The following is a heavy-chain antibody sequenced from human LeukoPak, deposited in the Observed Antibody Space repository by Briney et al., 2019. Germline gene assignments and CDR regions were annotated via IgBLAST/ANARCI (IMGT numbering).Heavy chain of an antibody. CDR3: ARDDDFTIFSY. Sequence: GGSLRLSCAASGFTFSDYYMSWVRQAPGKGLEWVSVIYGGGSTYYADSVKGRFTISRDNSKNTLYLQMNSLRAEDTAVYYCARDDDFTIFSYWGQGTLVTVSS. CDR2: IYGGGST. D-gene: IGHD3-3*01. J-gene: IGHJ4*02. CDR1: GFTFSDYY. V-gene: IGHV3-66*02.